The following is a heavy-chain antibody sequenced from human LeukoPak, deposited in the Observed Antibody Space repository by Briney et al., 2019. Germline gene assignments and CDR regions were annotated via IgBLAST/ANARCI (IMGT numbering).Heavy chain of an antibody. CDR3: ARASSGSSLEPDY. V-gene: IGHV1-2*02. D-gene: IGHD1-26*01. CDR2: INPNSGGT. J-gene: IGHJ4*02. CDR1: GYTFTGYY. Sequence: ASVKVSCKASGYTFTGYYMHWVRQAPGQELEWMGWINPNSGGTNYAQKFQGRVTMTRDTSISTAYMELSRLRSDDTAVYYCARASSGSSLEPDYWGQGTLVTVSS.